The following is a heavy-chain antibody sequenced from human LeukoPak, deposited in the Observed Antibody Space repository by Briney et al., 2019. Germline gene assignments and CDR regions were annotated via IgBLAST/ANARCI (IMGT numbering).Heavy chain of an antibody. V-gene: IGHV1-24*01. D-gene: IGHD3-10*01. Sequence: ASVKVSCTVSGYTLTELFMHWVRQAPGKGLEWMGGFDPEDGETVYAQKFQGRVTMTEDTSTDTAYMELSSLRSEDTAVFYCAAVCCGSGCYYHGMDVWGQGTTVTVSS. CDR3: AAVCCGSGCYYHGMDV. J-gene: IGHJ6*02. CDR2: FDPEDGET. CDR1: GYTLTELF.